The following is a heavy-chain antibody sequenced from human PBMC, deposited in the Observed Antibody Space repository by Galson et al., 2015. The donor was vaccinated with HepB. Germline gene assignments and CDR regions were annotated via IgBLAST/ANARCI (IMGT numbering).Heavy chain of an antibody. CDR1: GGSFSGYY. CDR3: ARNMVRGTGGFDP. CDR2: IYYSGST. V-gene: IGHV4-59*01. J-gene: IGHJ5*02. Sequence: LSLTCAVYGGSFSGYYWSWIRQPPGKGLEWIGYIYYSGSTNYNPSLKSRVTISVDTSKNQFSLKLSSVTAADTAVYYCARNMVRGTGGFDPWGQGTLVTVSS. D-gene: IGHD3-10*01.